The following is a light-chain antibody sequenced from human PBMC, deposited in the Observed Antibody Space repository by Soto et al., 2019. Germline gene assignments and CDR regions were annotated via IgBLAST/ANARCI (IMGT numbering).Light chain of an antibody. J-gene: IGKJ5*01. V-gene: IGKV3-20*01. CDR1: QSVTT. CDR2: GAS. Sequence: EIVLTQSPGTLSLSPGERATLSCRASQSVTTVAWYQQKPGQAPRLLISGASNRATGIPDRFSGSGSGTDFTLTISRLEPEDSAVFYCQRYGSSQITFGQGTRLEIK. CDR3: QRYGSSQIT.